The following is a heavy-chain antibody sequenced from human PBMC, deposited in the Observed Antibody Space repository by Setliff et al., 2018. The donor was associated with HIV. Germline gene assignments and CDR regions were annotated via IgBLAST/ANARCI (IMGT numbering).Heavy chain of an antibody. D-gene: IGHD3-3*02. Sequence: ASVKVSCKASGYNFTDYDINWVRQATGQGLEWMGWMNPNNGNTGYAEKFQGRVTMTRDTSISTAYMELSSLRSDNTAVYYCARGTAPRPASVLEFLEWLFPNWFDPWGQGTLVTVSS. CDR1: GYNFTDYD. V-gene: IGHV1-8*02. J-gene: IGHJ5*02. CDR2: MNPNNGNT. CDR3: ARGTAPRPASVLEFLEWLFPNWFDP.